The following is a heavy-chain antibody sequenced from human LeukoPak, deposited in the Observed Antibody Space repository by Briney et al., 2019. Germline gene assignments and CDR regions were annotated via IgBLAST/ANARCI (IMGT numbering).Heavy chain of an antibody. J-gene: IGHJ4*02. CDR2: IYYSGST. V-gene: IGHV4-59*08. CDR1: GGSISSYY. CDR3: ARGALEYYYDSSGYMDY. D-gene: IGHD3-22*01. Sequence: SETLSLTCTVSGGSISSYYWSWIRQPPGKGLEWIGYIYYSGSTNYNPSLQSRVTISVDTSKNQFSLKLSSVTAADTAVYYCARGALEYYYDSSGYMDYWGQGTLVTVSS.